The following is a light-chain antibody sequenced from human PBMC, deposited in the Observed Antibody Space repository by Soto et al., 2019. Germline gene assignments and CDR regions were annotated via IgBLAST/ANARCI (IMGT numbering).Light chain of an antibody. CDR3: QSYDSSLSVV. J-gene: IGLJ2*01. Sequence: QSVLTQPPSVSGAPGQRVTISCTGSGSTIGAGYDVHWYQQLPGTAPKLLIYDNSNRPSGVPDRFSGSKSGTTASLAISGLQAEDEADYSCQSYDSSLSVVFGGGTKVTVL. V-gene: IGLV1-40*01. CDR1: GSTIGAGYD. CDR2: DNS.